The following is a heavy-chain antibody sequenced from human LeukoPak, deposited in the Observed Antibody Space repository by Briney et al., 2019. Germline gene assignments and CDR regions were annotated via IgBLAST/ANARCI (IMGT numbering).Heavy chain of an antibody. D-gene: IGHD3-10*01. V-gene: IGHV4-59*01. CDR1: GGSISSYY. J-gene: IGHJ4*02. CDR3: ARGVPFATSIDY. Sequence: SETLSLTCIVSGGSISSYYWSWIRQPPGKGLEWIGYIYYSGSTNYNPSLKSRVTISVDTSKNQFSLKLSSVTAADTAVYYCARGVPFATSIDYWGQGTLVTVSS. CDR2: IYYSGST.